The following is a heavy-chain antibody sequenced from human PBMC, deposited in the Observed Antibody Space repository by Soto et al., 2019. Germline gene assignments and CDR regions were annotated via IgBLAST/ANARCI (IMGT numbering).Heavy chain of an antibody. V-gene: IGHV3-23*01. D-gene: IGHD1-26*01. Sequence: GGSLRLSCAASGFTFSSFAMSWVRQAPGKGLEWVSGISGSGGSTYYADSVKGRFTISRGNSKNTLYLQLNSLRVEDTAAYYCAKERGGIVGATDYWGQGTLVTVSS. CDR3: AKERGGIVGATDY. J-gene: IGHJ4*02. CDR2: ISGSGGST. CDR1: GFTFSSFA.